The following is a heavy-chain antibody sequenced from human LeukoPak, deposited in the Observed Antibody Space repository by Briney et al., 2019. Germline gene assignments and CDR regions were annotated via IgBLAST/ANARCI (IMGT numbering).Heavy chain of an antibody. CDR2: IYHSGNT. Sequence: PSETLSLTCAVSGGSISSGGYSWSWIRQPPGKGLEWIGYIYHSGNTNYNPSLKSRVTISVDKSKNQLSLKLDSVTAADTAVYYCVREFADDAFDIWGQGTMVTVSS. V-gene: IGHV4-30-2*01. J-gene: IGHJ3*02. CDR3: VREFADDAFDI. D-gene: IGHD2-21*01. CDR1: GGSISSGGYS.